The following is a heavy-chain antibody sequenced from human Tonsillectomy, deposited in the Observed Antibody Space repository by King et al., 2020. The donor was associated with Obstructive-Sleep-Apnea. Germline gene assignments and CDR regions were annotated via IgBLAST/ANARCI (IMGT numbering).Heavy chain of an antibody. CDR2: MNSDGSST. D-gene: IGHD3-16*01. CDR3: ARERQAYYNWGSHSGFDY. Sequence: VQLVESGGGLVQPGGSLRLSCAASGFTFRSYWMHWVRQAPGKGLVWVSRMNSDGSSTSYADSVKGRFTISRDNAKNTLYLQMNSLRDEDTAVYYCARERQAYYNWGSHSGFDYWGQGTLVTVSS. V-gene: IGHV3-74*01. J-gene: IGHJ4*02. CDR1: GFTFRSYW.